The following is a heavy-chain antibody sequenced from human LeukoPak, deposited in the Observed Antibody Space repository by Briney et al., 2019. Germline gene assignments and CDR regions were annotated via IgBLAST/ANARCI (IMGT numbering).Heavy chain of an antibody. CDR1: GFTFSSYW. Sequence: GGSLRLSCAASGFTFSSYWMSWVRQAPGKGLEWVANIKQDGSEKYYVDSVKGRFTISRDNSKNTLYLQMNSLRAEDTAVYYCAKDRIVQGDFWSGYTLDYWGQGTLVTVSS. CDR3: AKDRIVQGDFWSGYTLDY. CDR2: IKQDGSEK. V-gene: IGHV3-7*01. D-gene: IGHD3-3*01. J-gene: IGHJ4*02.